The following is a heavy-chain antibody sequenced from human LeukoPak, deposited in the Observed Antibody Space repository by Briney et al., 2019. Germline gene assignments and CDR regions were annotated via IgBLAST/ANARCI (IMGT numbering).Heavy chain of an antibody. CDR3: ASPQLVPAFHI. Sequence: ASVKVSCKACGYTFTGYGISWVRQAPGQGLEWMGWISAYNGNTNYAQKLQGRVTMTTDTSTSTAYMELRSLRSDDTAVYYCASPQLVPAFHIWGQGTMVTVSS. D-gene: IGHD6-13*01. CDR1: GYTFTGYG. J-gene: IGHJ3*02. V-gene: IGHV1-18*01. CDR2: ISAYNGNT.